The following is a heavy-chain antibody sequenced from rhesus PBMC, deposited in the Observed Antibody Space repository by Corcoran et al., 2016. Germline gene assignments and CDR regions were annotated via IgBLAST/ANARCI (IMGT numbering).Heavy chain of an antibody. V-gene: IGHV1S2*01. CDR3: ARGGRVVVLTAYFDY. J-gene: IGHJ4*01. D-gene: IGHD2-15*01. CDR2: INPYNGNT. CDR1: GYTFTDYY. Sequence: QVQLVQSGAEVKKPGSSVKVSCKASGYTFTDYYMHWVRQAPRQWLEWMGWINPYNGNTKNAQKFQGRVTMTRDTSTSTAYMELSSLRAEDTAVYYCARGGRVVVLTAYFDYWGQGVLVTVSS.